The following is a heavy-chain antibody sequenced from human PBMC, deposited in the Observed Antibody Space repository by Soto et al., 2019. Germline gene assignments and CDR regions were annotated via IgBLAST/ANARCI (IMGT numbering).Heavy chain of an antibody. CDR1: GFTFGDYA. D-gene: IGHD3-22*01. CDR2: IRSKAYGGTT. V-gene: IGHV3-49*03. J-gene: IGHJ3*02. CDR3: TRMGGRYYDSSGYYDDAFDI. Sequence: PGGSLRLSCTASGFTFGDYAMCWFRQAPGKGLEWVGFIRSKAYGGTTEYAASVKGRFTISRDDSKSIAYLQMNSLKTEDTAVYYCTRMGGRYYDSSGYYDDAFDIWGQGTMVTVSS.